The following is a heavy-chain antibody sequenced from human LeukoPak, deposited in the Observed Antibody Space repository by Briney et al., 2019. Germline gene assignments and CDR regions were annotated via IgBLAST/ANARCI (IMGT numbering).Heavy chain of an antibody. CDR2: IYYSGST. Sequence: SETLSLTCTVSGGSMSTYYWNWIRQPPGKGLEWIGYIYYSGSTNYNPSLKSRVTISVDTSKKQFSLKLSSVTAADTAMYYCARGDYYYSYYMDVWGKGTTVTVSS. CDR3: ARGDYYYSYYMDV. J-gene: IGHJ6*03. V-gene: IGHV4-59*01. CDR1: GGSMSTYY.